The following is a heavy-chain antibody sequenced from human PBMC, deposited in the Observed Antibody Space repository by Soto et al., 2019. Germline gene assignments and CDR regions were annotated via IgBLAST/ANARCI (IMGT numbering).Heavy chain of an antibody. V-gene: IGHV3-23*01. CDR3: GKMEGMDPWAYSFDY. Sequence: VQVLESGGGLVQPGGSLRLSCAATGFTFSDFAMSWVRQAPGKVLEWVSRIYGGGNGPHYADSVKGRVTISRDNSNNTLYLQMNSLRAEDTAVYYCGKMEGMDPWAYSFDYWGQGTLVTVSS. CDR2: IYGGGNGP. CDR1: GFTFSDFA. J-gene: IGHJ4*02. D-gene: IGHD2-2*03.